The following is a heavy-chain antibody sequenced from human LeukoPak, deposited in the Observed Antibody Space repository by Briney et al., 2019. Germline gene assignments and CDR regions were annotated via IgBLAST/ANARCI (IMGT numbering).Heavy chain of an antibody. CDR3: ARRDFWSGYQD. D-gene: IGHD3-3*01. V-gene: IGHV4-34*01. Sequence: SETLSLTCAVYGGSFSGYYWSWIRQPPGKGLEWIGEINHSGSTNYNPSLKSRVTISVDTSKNQFSLKLSSVTAADTAVYYCARRDFWSGYQDWGQGTLVTVSS. CDR1: GGSFSGYY. J-gene: IGHJ4*02. CDR2: INHSGST.